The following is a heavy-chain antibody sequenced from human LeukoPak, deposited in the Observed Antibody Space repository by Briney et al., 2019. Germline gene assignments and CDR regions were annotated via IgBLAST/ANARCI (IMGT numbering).Heavy chain of an antibody. CDR2: IRYDGSNK. J-gene: IGHJ4*02. CDR1: GFTFSSYG. V-gene: IGHV3-30*02. Sequence: PGGSLRLSCGASGFTFSSYGMHWVRQAPGKGLEWVAFIRYDGSNKYYADSVKGRFTISRDNSKNTLYLQMNSLRAEDTAVYYCAKDLYGLVYYLDYWGQGTLVTVSS. CDR3: AKDLYGLVYYLDY. D-gene: IGHD3/OR15-3a*01.